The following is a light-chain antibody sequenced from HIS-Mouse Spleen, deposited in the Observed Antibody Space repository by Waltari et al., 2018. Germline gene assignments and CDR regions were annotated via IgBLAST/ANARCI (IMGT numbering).Light chain of an antibody. Sequence: SYVLTQPPSVSVAPGKTARSTCGGNNIGSKRLHWYQQKPGQAPVLVVYDDSERPSGIPERFSGSNSGNTATLTISRVEAGDEADYYCQVWDSSSDHVVFGGGTKLTVL. V-gene: IGLV3-21*03. CDR3: QVWDSSSDHVV. CDR1: NIGSKR. J-gene: IGLJ2*01. CDR2: DDS.